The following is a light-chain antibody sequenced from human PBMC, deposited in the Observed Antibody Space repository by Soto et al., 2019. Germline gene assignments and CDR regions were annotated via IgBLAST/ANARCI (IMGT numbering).Light chain of an antibody. J-gene: IGKJ2*01. CDR2: GAS. V-gene: IGKV3-20*01. Sequence: EIVLTQSPGTLSLSPGERATLSCRASQSVSSRFLAWYQQKPGQAPRLLIYGASTRATDIPDRFSGSGSGTDFTLTISSLESEDFAVYYCQQYGSSPSYTFGQGTKLEIK. CDR3: QQYGSSPSYT. CDR1: QSVSSRF.